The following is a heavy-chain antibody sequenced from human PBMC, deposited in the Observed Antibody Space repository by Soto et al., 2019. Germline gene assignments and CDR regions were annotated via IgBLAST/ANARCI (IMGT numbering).Heavy chain of an antibody. CDR1: GYTFTSYA. CDR2: INAGNGNT. V-gene: IGHV1-3*01. J-gene: IGHJ5*02. CDR3: ARDRNYYGSGYNWFDP. D-gene: IGHD3-10*01. Sequence: ASVKVSCKASGYTFTSYAMHWVRQAPGQRLEWMGWINAGNGNTKYSQKFQGRVTITRDTSASTAYTELSSPRSEDTAVYYCARDRNYYGSGYNWFDPWGQGTLVTVSS.